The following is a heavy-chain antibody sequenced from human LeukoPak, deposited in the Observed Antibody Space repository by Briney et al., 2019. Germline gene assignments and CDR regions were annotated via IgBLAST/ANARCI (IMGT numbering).Heavy chain of an antibody. J-gene: IGHJ1*01. D-gene: IGHD5-24*01. CDR3: ARTDGAL. Sequence: GGSLRLSCVGSGFTFDDHGMRWGRQGSEKGLEWVAGINWNGGSTGYADSVKGRFTISRDNAQNSLYLEMTSLRVDDTALYYCARTDGALWGQGTLVTVSS. CDR1: GFTFDDHG. CDR2: INWNGGST. V-gene: IGHV3-20*04.